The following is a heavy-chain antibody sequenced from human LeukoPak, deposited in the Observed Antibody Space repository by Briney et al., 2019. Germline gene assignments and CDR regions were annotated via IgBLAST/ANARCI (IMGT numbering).Heavy chain of an antibody. V-gene: IGHV6-1*01. CDR3: ARDRASVAGGYYYYYYMDV. D-gene: IGHD6-19*01. CDR1: GDSVSSNSAA. CDR2: TYYRSKWYN. J-gene: IGHJ6*03. Sequence: SQTLSLTCAISGDSVSSNSAAWNWIRQSPSRGLEWLGRTYYRSKWYNDYAVSVKSRITINPDTSKNQFSLQLNSVTPEDTAVYYCARDRASVAGGYYYYYYMDVWGKGTTVTVSS.